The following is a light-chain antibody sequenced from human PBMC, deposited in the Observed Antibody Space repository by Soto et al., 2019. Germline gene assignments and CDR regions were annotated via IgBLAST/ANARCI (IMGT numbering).Light chain of an antibody. V-gene: IGLV2-18*02. CDR1: SSDVGSYNR. CDR2: EVS. CDR3: SSYTSSSTYV. J-gene: IGLJ1*01. Sequence: QSALTQPHSVSGSPGQSVTISCTGTSSDVGSYNRVSRYQQPPGTAPKLMIYEVSNRPSGVPDRFSGSKSGNTASLTISGLQAEDEADYYCSSYTSSSTYVFGTGTKATV.